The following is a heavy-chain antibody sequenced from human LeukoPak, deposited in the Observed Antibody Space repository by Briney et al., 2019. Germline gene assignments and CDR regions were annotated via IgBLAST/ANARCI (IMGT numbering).Heavy chain of an antibody. CDR2: ISSNGDST. V-gene: IGHV3-64*01. CDR1: GFTFSSYV. D-gene: IGHD7-27*01. Sequence: AGGSLRLSCAASGFTFSSYVMHWVRQAPGKGLEYVSAISSNGDSTYYANSVKGRFTISRENSKNTLYLQMGSLRPEDMAVYYCAKDPGDAREVYYYYYMDVWGKGTTVTISS. CDR3: AKDPGDAREVYYYYYMDV. J-gene: IGHJ6*03.